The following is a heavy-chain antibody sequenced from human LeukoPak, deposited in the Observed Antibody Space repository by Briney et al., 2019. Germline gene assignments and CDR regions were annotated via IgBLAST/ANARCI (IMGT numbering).Heavy chain of an antibody. CDR1: GFTVSSNY. D-gene: IGHD1-26*01. CDR2: IYSGGST. J-gene: IGHJ4*02. Sequence: GGSLRLSCAASGFTVSSNYMTWVRQAPGKGLEWVSIIYSGGSTSYADSVKGRFTISKDDSRNTLYLQVSSLRAEDTAVYFCAKKGTGSYSQFEYWGQGTLVTVSS. CDR3: AKKGTGSYSQFEY. V-gene: IGHV3-53*01.